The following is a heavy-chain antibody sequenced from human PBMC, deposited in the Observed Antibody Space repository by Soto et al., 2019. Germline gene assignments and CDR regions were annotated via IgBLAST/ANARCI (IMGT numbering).Heavy chain of an antibody. CDR1: GFTFSSYG. D-gene: IGHD6-19*01. Sequence: GGSLRLSCASSGFTFSSYGMHWVRQAPGKGLEWVAVISYDGSNKYYADSVKGRFTISRDNSKNTLYLQMNSLRDEDTAVYYCAREISVAGGNFDYWGQGTLVTVS. J-gene: IGHJ4*02. CDR2: ISYDGSNK. CDR3: AREISVAGGNFDY. V-gene: IGHV3-30*03.